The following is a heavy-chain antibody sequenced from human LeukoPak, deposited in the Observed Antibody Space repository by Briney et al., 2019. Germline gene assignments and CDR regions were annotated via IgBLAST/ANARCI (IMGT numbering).Heavy chain of an antibody. D-gene: IGHD3-10*01. J-gene: IGHJ4*02. CDR2: ISNSGGYT. Sequence: PGGSLRLSCAPSGFTFSSYAMTWVRQAPGKGLEWVSAISNSGGYTYYADSVKGRFTISRDNSKNTLYLQMNSLRAEDTAVYYCARAGGSGSYYNLYFDYWGQGTLVTVSS. CDR1: GFTFSSYA. CDR3: ARAGGSGSYYNLYFDY. V-gene: IGHV3-23*01.